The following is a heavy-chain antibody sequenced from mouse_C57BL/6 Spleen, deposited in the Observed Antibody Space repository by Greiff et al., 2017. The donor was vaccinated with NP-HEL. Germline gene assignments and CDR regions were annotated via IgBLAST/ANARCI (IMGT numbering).Heavy chain of an antibody. V-gene: IGHV1-26*01. Sequence: VQLQQSGPELVKPGASVKISCKASGYTFTDYYMNWVKQSHGKSLEWIGDINPNNGGTSYNQKFKGKATLTVDKSSSTAYMELRSLTSEDSAVYYCARSGGSWAMDYWGQGTSVTVSS. CDR3: ARSGGSWAMDY. CDR1: GYTFTDYY. CDR2: INPNNGGT. D-gene: IGHD1-1*01. J-gene: IGHJ4*01.